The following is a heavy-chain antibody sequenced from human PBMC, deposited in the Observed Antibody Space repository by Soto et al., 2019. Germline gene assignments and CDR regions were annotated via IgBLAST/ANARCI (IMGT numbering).Heavy chain of an antibody. CDR3: ARYMRSNNYYYGMDV. CDR1: GFIFSSYE. J-gene: IGHJ6*02. Sequence: QPGGSLRLSCAASGFIFSSYEMNWVRQAPGKGLEWVSYISYSGTTIYYADSVKGRFTISRDNAKNSLYLQMNSLRAEDTAVYYCARYMRSNNYYYGMDVWGQGTTVTVSS. V-gene: IGHV3-48*03. CDR2: ISYSGTTI. D-gene: IGHD3-16*01.